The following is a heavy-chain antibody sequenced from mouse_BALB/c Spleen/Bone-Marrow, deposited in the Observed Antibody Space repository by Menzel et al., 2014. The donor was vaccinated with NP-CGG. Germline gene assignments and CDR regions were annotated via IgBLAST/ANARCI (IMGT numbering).Heavy chain of an antibody. J-gene: IGHJ2*01. CDR3: AREEYGNYDRFIDY. V-gene: IGHV1-63*02. CDR1: GYTFTNYW. Sequence: QVQLQQSGAELVRPGTSVKISCKASGYTFTNYWLSWVKQRPGHGLEWIGDIYPRGGYTNFNERFKGKATLTADTSSSTAYMQLSSMTSEDSAVYFCAREEYGNYDRFIDYWGQGTTLTVPS. D-gene: IGHD2-10*02. CDR2: IYPRGGYT.